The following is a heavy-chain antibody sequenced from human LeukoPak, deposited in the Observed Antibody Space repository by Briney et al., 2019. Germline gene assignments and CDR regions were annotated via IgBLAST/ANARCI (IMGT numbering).Heavy chain of an antibody. CDR1: GGSFSGYY. Sequence: SETLSLTCAVYGGSFSGYYWSWIRQPPGKGLEWIGSIYDSGSTYYNPSLKSRVTISVDTSKNQFSLKLNSVTAADTAVYYCALRPYIVATPFDYWGQGTLVTVSS. CDR3: ALRPYIVATPFDY. CDR2: IYDSGST. D-gene: IGHD5-12*01. J-gene: IGHJ4*02. V-gene: IGHV4-34*01.